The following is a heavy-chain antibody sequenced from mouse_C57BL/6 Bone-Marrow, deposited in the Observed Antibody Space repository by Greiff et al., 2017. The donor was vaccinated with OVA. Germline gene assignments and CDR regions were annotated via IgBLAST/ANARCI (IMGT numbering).Heavy chain of an antibody. D-gene: IGHD1-1*02. CDR3: ARSYGYDAMDY. CDR2: IDPSDSYT. Sequence: QVQLQQPGAELVRPGTSVTLSCKASGYTFTSYWMHWVKQRPGQGLEWIGVIDPSDSYTNYTQKFKGKATLTVDTSSSTAYMQLSSLTSEDSAVYYCARSYGYDAMDYWGQGTSVTVSS. CDR1: GYTFTSYW. J-gene: IGHJ4*01. V-gene: IGHV1-59*01.